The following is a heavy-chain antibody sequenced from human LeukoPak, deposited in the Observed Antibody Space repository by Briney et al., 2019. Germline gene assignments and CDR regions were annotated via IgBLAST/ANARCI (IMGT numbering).Heavy chain of an antibody. CDR2: SSDKASHYAT. D-gene: IGHD5-18*01. CDR3: ARHANTYGPNGFDF. V-gene: IGHV3-72*01. CDR1: GFSSSDHY. Sequence: PGGSLRLSCAASGFSSSDHYMDWVRQAPGKGREWVGRSSDKASHYATDCAASVKDRFSISRDDSKNSLYLQMSSLKAEDTAVYYCARHANTYGPNGFDFWGQGTMVTVSS. J-gene: IGHJ3*01.